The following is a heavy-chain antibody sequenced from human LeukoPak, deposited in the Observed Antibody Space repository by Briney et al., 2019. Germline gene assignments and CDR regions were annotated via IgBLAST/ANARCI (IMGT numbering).Heavy chain of an antibody. CDR3: VRGGGALDY. Sequence: GGSLRLSCAASGFTFSSYGMHWVRQAPGKGLEWVANVNQDDSAKYYVDSVKGRFTISRDSAKNSLYLQMNSLTAEDTAVYYCVRGGGALDYWGQGTLVTVSS. CDR2: VNQDDSAK. D-gene: IGHD3-16*01. V-gene: IGHV3-7*04. J-gene: IGHJ4*02. CDR1: GFTFSSYG.